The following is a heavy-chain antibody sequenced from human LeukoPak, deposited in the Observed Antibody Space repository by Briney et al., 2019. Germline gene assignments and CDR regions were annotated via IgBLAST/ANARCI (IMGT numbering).Heavy chain of an antibody. J-gene: IGHJ4*02. Sequence: GGSLRLSCAASGFTFSDYYMSWIRQAPGKALEWVSYVSSGSSTIYYADSVKGRFTVSRDNGKRSLYLHMNSLRAEDTAVYYCARDSSDSSSQVAFDFWGQGTLVTVSS. CDR2: VSSGSSTI. CDR1: GFTFSDYY. V-gene: IGHV3-11*01. CDR3: ARDSSDSSSQVAFDF. D-gene: IGHD6-19*01.